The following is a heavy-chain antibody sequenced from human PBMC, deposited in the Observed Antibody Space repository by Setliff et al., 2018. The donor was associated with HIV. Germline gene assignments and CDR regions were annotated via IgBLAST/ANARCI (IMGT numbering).Heavy chain of an antibody. CDR1: GGSISSGGYY. CDR3: ARAKSLVRGVNYFDY. V-gene: IGHV4-31*03. J-gene: IGHJ4*02. CDR2: IYYGGST. Sequence: PSETLSLTCTVSGGSISSGGYYWSWIRQHPGKGLEWIGFIYYGGSTYHNPSLKSRVTISVDTSKNQFSLKLNSVTAADTAVYYCARAKSLVRGVNYFDYWGQGTLVTVSS. D-gene: IGHD3-10*01.